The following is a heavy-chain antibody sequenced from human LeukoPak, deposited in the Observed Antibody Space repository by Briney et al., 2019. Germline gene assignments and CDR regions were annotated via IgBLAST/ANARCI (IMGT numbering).Heavy chain of an antibody. CDR3: ARVVAARYLY. V-gene: IGHV4-34*01. D-gene: IGHD6-6*01. CDR2: INHSGST. J-gene: IGHJ4*02. CDR1: GGSFSGYY. Sequence: SETLSLTCAVYGGSFSGYYWSWIRQPPGKGLEWNGEINHSGSTNYNPSLKSRVTISVDTSKNRFSLKLSSVTAADTAVYYCARVVAARYLYWGQGTLVTVSS.